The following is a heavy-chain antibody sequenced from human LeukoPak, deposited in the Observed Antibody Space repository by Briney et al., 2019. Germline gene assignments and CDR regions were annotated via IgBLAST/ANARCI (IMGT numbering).Heavy chain of an antibody. CDR1: GFTFSSYG. J-gene: IGHJ4*02. CDR3: ARETYYYDSSGYYYDY. D-gene: IGHD3-22*01. CDR2: IWYDGSNK. Sequence: QTGGSLRLSCAASGFTFSSYGMHWVRQAPGKGLEWAAVIWYDGSNKYYADSVKGRFTISRDNSKNTLYLQMNSLRAEDTAVYYCARETYYYDSSGYYYDYWGQGTLVTVSS. V-gene: IGHV3-33*01.